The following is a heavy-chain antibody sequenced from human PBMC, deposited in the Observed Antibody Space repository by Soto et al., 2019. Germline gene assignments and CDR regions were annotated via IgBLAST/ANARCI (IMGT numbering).Heavy chain of an antibody. V-gene: IGHV3-73*02. CDR2: IRSKANSYAT. Sequence: EVQLVESGGGLVQPGGSLKLSCAASGFTFSDSAMHWVRQASGKGLEWVGRIRSKANSYATVYAASVKGRFTISRDDSKNTAYLQMNSLKTEDTAVYYCARLWSEWEPYFDHWGQGTLVTVSS. J-gene: IGHJ4*02. D-gene: IGHD1-26*01. CDR1: GFTFSDSA. CDR3: ARLWSEWEPYFDH.